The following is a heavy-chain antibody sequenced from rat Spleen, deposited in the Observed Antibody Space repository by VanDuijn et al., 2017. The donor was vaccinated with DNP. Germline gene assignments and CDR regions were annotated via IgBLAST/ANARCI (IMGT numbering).Heavy chain of an antibody. CDR3: AKNTGYYFDS. J-gene: IGHJ2*01. Sequence: EVQLVESGGGLVQPGRSLKLSCVASGFTFTGYWMYWIRQAPGKGLEWVATISYDGSTTYYRDSVKGRFTISRDNAKDTLYLQMDSLRSEDTATYYCAKNTGYYFDSWGQGVMVTVSS. CDR1: GFTFTGYW. CDR2: ISYDGSTT. D-gene: IGHD4-1*01. V-gene: IGHV5-58*01.